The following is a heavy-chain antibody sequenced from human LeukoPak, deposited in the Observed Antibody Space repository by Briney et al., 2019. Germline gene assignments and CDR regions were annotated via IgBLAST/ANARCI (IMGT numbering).Heavy chain of an antibody. J-gene: IGHJ4*02. D-gene: IGHD6-6*01. Sequence: GGSLRLSCAASGFTFRGYWMSWVRQAPGKGLEWVANIKEDGSEKYYVDSVKGRFTISRDNAKNSQNLQMDSLRVEDTAVYYCTRGDSSSKIDYWGQGTLVTVSS. V-gene: IGHV3-7*01. CDR1: GFTFRGYW. CDR3: TRGDSSSKIDY. CDR2: IKEDGSEK.